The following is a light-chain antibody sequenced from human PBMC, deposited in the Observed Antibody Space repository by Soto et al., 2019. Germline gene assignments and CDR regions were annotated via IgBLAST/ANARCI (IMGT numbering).Light chain of an antibody. Sequence: AIRMTQSPSSFSASTGDRVTITCRASQGISSYLAWYQQKPGKAPKLLIYAASTLQSGVPSRFSGSGSGTDFTLTISCLQSEDFATYYCQQSYSTLTFGGGTKVDIK. CDR3: QQSYSTLT. CDR2: AAS. J-gene: IGKJ4*01. CDR1: QGISSY. V-gene: IGKV1-8*01.